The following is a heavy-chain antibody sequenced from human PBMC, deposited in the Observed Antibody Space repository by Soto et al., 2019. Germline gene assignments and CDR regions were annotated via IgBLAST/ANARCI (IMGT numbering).Heavy chain of an antibody. V-gene: IGHV4-59*08. D-gene: IGHD3-10*01. J-gene: IGHJ6*03. Sequence: QVQLQESGPGLVKPSETLSLTCTVSGGSISSYYWSWIRQPPGKGLEWIGYIYYSGSTNYNPSLKSRVTISVDTSKNQFSLKLSSVTAADTAVYYCARLDDYGSGSYYYYYYMDVWGKGTTVTLSS. CDR3: ARLDDYGSGSYYYYYYMDV. CDR1: GGSISSYY. CDR2: IYYSGST.